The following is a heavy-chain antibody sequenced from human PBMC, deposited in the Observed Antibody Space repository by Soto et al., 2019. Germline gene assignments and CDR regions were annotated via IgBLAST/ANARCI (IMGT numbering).Heavy chain of an antibody. V-gene: IGHV4-59*01. Sequence: PSETLSLTCTVSGGSISSYYWSWIRQPPGKGLEWIGYIYYSGSTNYNPSLKSRVTISVDTSKNQFSLKLSSVTAADTAVYYCAREGQRYDILTGYYRGGGIDYWGQGTLVTVSS. CDR2: IYYSGST. CDR3: AREGQRYDILTGYYRGGGIDY. J-gene: IGHJ4*02. CDR1: GGSISSYY. D-gene: IGHD3-9*01.